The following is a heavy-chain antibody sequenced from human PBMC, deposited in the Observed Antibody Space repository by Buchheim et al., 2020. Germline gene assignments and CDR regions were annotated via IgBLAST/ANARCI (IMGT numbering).Heavy chain of an antibody. J-gene: IGHJ6*02. D-gene: IGHD2-15*01. Sequence: QVQLVESGGGVVQPGRSLRLSCAASGFTFSTYGMHWVRQAPGKGLEWVTVISYDGSNKYYADSVKGRFTISRDNSKTTLVLQMNSLRAEDTAVYYCAKDSCSGDSCWAPGMDVWGQGTT. CDR3: AKDSCSGDSCWAPGMDV. CDR2: ISYDGSNK. V-gene: IGHV3-30*18. CDR1: GFTFSTYG.